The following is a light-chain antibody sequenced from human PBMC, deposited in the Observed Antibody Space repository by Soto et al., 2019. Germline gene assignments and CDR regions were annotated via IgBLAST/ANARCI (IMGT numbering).Light chain of an antibody. V-gene: IGKV1-5*03. CDR3: QQCFWHWT. CDR1: QSISIW. CDR2: KAS. J-gene: IGKJ1*01. Sequence: DIQMTQSPSTLSASVGDRVTITCRASQSISIWLAWYQQKPGKAPKILIYKASSLESGVPSRFSGSGSGTEFTLSITSLQPDDFATYYCQQCFWHWTFGQGTKVEIK.